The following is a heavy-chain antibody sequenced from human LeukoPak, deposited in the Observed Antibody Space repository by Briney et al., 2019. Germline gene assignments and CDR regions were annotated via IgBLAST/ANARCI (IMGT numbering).Heavy chain of an antibody. CDR3: ARGNYYGGYFDL. CDR1: GFTFSSYW. J-gene: IGHJ2*01. CDR2: INSDGSST. V-gene: IGHV3-74*01. Sequence: HPGGSLRLSCAASGFTFSSYWMHWVRQAPGKGLVWVSRINSDGSSTSYADSVKGRFTISRDNAKNTLYLQMNSLRAEDTAVYYCARGNYYGGYFDLWGRGTLVTVSS. D-gene: IGHD3-10*01.